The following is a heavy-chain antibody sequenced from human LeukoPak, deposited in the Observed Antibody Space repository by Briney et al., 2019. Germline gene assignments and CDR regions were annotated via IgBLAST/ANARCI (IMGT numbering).Heavy chain of an antibody. CDR1: GFMVDNYW. J-gene: IGHJ3*02. CDR3: ARKGGIYCNDGCFHDAFDI. D-gene: IGHD2/OR15-2a*01. V-gene: IGHV3-7*01. CDR2: INGDGSES. Sequence: GGSLRLACAASGFMVDNYWMSWVRQAPGKGLEWVANINGDGSESHSVDSVEGRFTISRDNAKNSLYLQMNSLRGEDTAVYYCARKGGIYCNDGCFHDAFDIWGQGTTVTVSS.